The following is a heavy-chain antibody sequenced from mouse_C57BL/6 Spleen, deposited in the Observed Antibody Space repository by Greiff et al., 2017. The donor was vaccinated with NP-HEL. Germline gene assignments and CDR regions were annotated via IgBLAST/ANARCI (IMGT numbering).Heavy chain of an antibody. CDR3: ASTTVVANFPFDY. CDR1: GFNIKNTY. J-gene: IGHJ2*01. V-gene: IGHV14-3*01. Sequence: VQLQQSVAELVRPGASVKLSCTASGFNIKNTYMHWVKQRPEQGLEWIGRIDPANGNTKYAPKFQGKATITADTSSNTAYLQLSSLTSEDTAIYYCASTTVVANFPFDYWGQGTTLTVSS. CDR2: IDPANGNT. D-gene: IGHD1-1*01.